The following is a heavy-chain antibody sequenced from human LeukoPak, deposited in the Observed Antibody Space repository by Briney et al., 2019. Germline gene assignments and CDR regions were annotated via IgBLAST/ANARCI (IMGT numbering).Heavy chain of an antibody. CDR3: ARLVALVVPAAPNWYFDL. CDR1: GGSISSGGYY. V-gene: IGHV4-31*03. J-gene: IGHJ2*01. CDR2: IYYSGST. D-gene: IGHD2-2*01. Sequence: TSSETLSLTCTVSGGSISSGGYYWSWIRQHPGKGLEWIGYIYYSGSTYYNPSLKSRVTISVDTSKNQFSLKLSSVTAADTAVYYCARLVALVVPAAPNWYFDLWGRGTLVTVSS.